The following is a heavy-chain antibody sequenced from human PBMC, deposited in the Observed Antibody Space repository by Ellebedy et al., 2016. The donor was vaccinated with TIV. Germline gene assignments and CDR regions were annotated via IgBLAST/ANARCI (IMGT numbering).Heavy chain of an antibody. Sequence: GESLKISCAASGFTFSNFAMHWVRQAPGKGLEWLSVISAGGDNTYNADSVKGRFTITRDNSKNTLFLQMNRLRTEDTAVYYCAKGSSSGFNYDRVGFQYWGQGTQVTVSS. CDR3: AKGSSSGFNYDRVGFQY. CDR1: GFTFSNFA. D-gene: IGHD3-22*01. V-gene: IGHV3-23*01. J-gene: IGHJ4*02. CDR2: ISAGGDNT.